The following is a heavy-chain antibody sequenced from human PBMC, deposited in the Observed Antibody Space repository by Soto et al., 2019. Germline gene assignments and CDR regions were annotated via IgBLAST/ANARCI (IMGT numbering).Heavy chain of an antibody. CDR1: GGSVSSSSYY. CDR2: ISSSGST. J-gene: IGHJ4*01. D-gene: IGHD1-26*01. V-gene: IGHV4-61*01. CDR3: ATIGIVGATSVDY. Sequence: SETLSLTCTVSGGSVSSSSYYWSWIRQPPGKGLEWIGYISSSGSTNYNPSLKSRVTVSVDTSKNQFSLKLSSVTAADTAVYYCATIGIVGATSVDYWGHGTLVTVSS.